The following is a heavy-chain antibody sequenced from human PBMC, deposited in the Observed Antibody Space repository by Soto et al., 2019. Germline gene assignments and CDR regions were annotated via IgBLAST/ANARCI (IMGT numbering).Heavy chain of an antibody. CDR3: ARDPPGSGSSGY. CDR1: GFTFSSYS. D-gene: IGHD3-10*01. J-gene: IGHJ4*02. Sequence: PGGSLRLSCAASGFTFSSYSMNWVRQAPGKGLEWVSSISSSSSYIYYADSVKGRFTISRDNAKNSLYLQMNSLRAEDTAVYYCARDPPGSGSSGYWGQGTLVTVSS. V-gene: IGHV3-21*01. CDR2: ISSSSSYI.